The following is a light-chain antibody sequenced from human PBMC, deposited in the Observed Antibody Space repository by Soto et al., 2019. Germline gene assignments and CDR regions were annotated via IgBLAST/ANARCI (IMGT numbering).Light chain of an antibody. V-gene: IGLV2-14*01. J-gene: IGLJ1*01. CDR1: SSDVGNYNY. CDR2: MVS. Sequence: QSALTQPASVSGSPGQSITISCTGTSSDVGNYNYVSWYQQYPGRVPKLLIYMVSNRPSGVSNRFSGSKSGNTASLTISGLPAEDEADYFCTSPTPGSLYVFGTRTKVTVL. CDR3: TSPTPGSLYV.